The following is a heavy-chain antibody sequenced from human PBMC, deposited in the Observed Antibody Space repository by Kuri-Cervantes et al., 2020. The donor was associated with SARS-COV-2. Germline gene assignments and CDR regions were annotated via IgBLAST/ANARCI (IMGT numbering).Heavy chain of an antibody. CDR3: ARDRNGETALCY. Sequence: GGSLKIYCRASGFTFSSYGMHWVRQAPGKGLEWVAVIWYDGSNKYYADSVKGRFTISGDNSKNTLYLQMNSLRAEDTAVYDCARDRNGETALCYWCQGTLVTVSS. D-gene: IGHD7-27*01. J-gene: IGHJ4*02. CDR1: GFTFSSYG. CDR2: IWYDGSNK. V-gene: IGHV3-33*01.